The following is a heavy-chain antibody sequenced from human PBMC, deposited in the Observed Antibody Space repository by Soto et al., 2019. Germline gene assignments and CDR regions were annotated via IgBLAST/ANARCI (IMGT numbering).Heavy chain of an antibody. D-gene: IGHD2-2*01. CDR2: INPSGGST. J-gene: IGHJ5*02. Sequence: GASVKVSCKASGYTFTSYYMHWVRQAPGQGLEWMGIINPSGGSTSYAQKFQGRVTMTTDTSTSTAYMELRSLRSDDTAVYYCARDGCSSTSCYFEWFDPWGQGTLVTVSS. CDR3: ARDGCSSTSCYFEWFDP. CDR1: GYTFTSYY. V-gene: IGHV1-46*01.